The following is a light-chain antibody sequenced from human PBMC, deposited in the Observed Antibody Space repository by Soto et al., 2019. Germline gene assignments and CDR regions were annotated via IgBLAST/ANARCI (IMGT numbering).Light chain of an antibody. CDR2: GDN. J-gene: IGLJ2*01. CDR3: QSYDNSLNHVV. V-gene: IGLV1-40*01. CDR1: SSNIGSFYD. Sequence: QSVLTQPPSVSGAPGPRVTIPCTGSSSNIGSFYDVHWYQQLPGTVPKLLIYGDNNRPSGVPDRSSGSKSGTAASLAITGLQSEDEADYYCQSYDNSLNHVVFGGGTKLTVL.